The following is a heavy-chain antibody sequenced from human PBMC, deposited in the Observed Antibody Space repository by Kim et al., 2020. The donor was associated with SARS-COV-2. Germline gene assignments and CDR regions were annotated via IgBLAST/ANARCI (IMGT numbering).Heavy chain of an antibody. CDR2: GSSM. V-gene: IGHV3-11*01. Sequence: GSSMESADSVNGRFSISRDTAKKSLSLQMNSLTPEDTAVYYCVREPANWGQGTLVTVSS. CDR3: VREPAN. J-gene: IGHJ4*02.